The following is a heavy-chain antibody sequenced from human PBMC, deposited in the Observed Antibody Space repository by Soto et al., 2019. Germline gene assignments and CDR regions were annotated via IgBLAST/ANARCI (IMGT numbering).Heavy chain of an antibody. D-gene: IGHD6-6*01. V-gene: IGHV3-21*04. CDR2: ISSSSSYI. CDR3: AKDLRREAARTVNLDY. Sequence: GGSLRLSCAASGFTFRSYGMHWVRQAPGKGLEWVSSISSSSSYIYYADSVKGRFTISRDNSKNTLYLQMNSLRAEDTAVYYCAKDLRREAARTVNLDYWGQGTLVTVSS. J-gene: IGHJ4*02. CDR1: GFTFRSYG.